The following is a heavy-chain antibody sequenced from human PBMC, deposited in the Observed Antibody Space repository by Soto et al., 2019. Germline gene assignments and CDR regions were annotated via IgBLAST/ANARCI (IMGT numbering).Heavy chain of an antibody. J-gene: IGHJ1*01. Sequence: QLQLQESGPGLVKPSETLSLNCTVSGGPIRGYYWSWIRQSPEKGLEWLGYVFWSGNTNYNPALKSRVSMSVDTSKNQISLNLRSVTASDTAVYYCVRHPQYFQYWGQGTLVIVSS. CDR1: GGPIRGYY. V-gene: IGHV4-59*08. CDR3: VRHPQYFQY. CDR2: VFWSGNT.